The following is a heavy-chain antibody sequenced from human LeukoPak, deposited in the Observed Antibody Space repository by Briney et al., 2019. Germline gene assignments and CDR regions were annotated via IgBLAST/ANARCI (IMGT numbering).Heavy chain of an antibody. CDR2: IYTSGTT. D-gene: IGHD3-10*01. Sequence: SETLSLTCTVSGGSINSGGYYWNWIRQPAGKGLEWIGRIYTSGTTNYNSSLEGRVTMSIDTSTNQFSLNLNSLTAADTAVYYCARADEVLHYFDCWGQGILVTVSS. CDR1: GGSINSGGYY. V-gene: IGHV4-61*02. CDR3: ARADEVLHYFDC. J-gene: IGHJ4*02.